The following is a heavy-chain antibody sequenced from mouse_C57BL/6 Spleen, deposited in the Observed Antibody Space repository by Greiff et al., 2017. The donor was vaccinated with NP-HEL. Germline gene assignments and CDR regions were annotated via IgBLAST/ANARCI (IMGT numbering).Heavy chain of an antibody. CDR1: GYAFSSSW. CDR2: IYPGGGGT. J-gene: IGHJ4*01. V-gene: IGHV1-82*01. CDR3: ARRGPDCEVYAMDY. Sequence: QVQLQQSGPELVKPGASVKISCKASGYAFSSSWMNWVKQRPGKGLEWIGRIYPGGGGTNYNGKFKGKATLTVHKPSSTAYMHLRNLTSEDYAVDVCARRGPDCEVYAMDYWGQGTSVTVSS. D-gene: IGHD2-4*01.